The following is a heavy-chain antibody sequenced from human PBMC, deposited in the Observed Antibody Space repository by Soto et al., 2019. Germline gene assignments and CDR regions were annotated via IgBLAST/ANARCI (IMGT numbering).Heavy chain of an antibody. CDR1: GFTFSSYS. CDR3: ARGSRNDYSNYQPPYYYGMDV. D-gene: IGHD4-4*01. CDR2: ISSSSSTI. Sequence: GGSLRLSCTASGFTFSSYSMNWVRQAPGKGLEWVSYISSSSSTIYYADSVKGRFTISRDNAKNSLYLQMNSLRDEDTAVYYCARGSRNDYSNYQPPYYYGMDVWGQGTTVPVSS. V-gene: IGHV3-48*02. J-gene: IGHJ6*02.